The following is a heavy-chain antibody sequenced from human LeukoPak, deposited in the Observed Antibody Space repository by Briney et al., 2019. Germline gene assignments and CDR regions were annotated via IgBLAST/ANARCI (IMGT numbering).Heavy chain of an antibody. CDR1: GGSFSGYY. V-gene: IGHV4-34*01. CDR3: ARVAAAGTVVDY. CDR2: INHSGST. Sequence: SETLSLTCAAYGGSFSGYYWSWIRQPPGKGLEWVGEINHSGSTNYNLSLKSRVTISVDTSKNQFSLKLSSVTAAETAVYYCARVAAAGTVVDYWGQGTLVTVSS. D-gene: IGHD6-13*01. J-gene: IGHJ4*02.